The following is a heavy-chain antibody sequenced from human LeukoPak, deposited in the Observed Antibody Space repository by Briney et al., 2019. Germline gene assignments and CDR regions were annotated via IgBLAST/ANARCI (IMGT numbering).Heavy chain of an antibody. CDR1: GYSFTSYW. D-gene: IGHD6-6*01. CDR2: IYPSNSDT. Sequence: GESLQISCQGSGYSFTSYWIGWVRQMPGKGLEWLGIIYPSNSDTRYSPSFQGHVTISADKSISIAYLQWSSLKASDTAIYYCARYSAARPGDYWGLGTLVTVSS. CDR3: ARYSAARPGDY. J-gene: IGHJ4*02. V-gene: IGHV5-51*01.